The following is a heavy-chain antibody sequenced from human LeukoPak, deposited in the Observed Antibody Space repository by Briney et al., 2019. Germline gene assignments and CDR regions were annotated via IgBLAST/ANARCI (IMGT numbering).Heavy chain of an antibody. CDR1: GYTFTGYY. D-gene: IGHD2-2*01. V-gene: IGHV1-2*02. Sequence: ASVKVSCKASGYTFTGYYMHWVRQAPGQGLEWMGWINPNSGGTNYAQKFQGRVTMTRDTSISTAYMELSRLRSDDTAVYYCATDRCSSTSCYPDYWGQGTLVTVSS. J-gene: IGHJ4*02. CDR3: ATDRCSSTSCYPDY. CDR2: INPNSGGT.